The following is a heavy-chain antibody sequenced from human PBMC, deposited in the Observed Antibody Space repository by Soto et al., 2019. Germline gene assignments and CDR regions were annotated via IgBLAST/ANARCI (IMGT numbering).Heavy chain of an antibody. D-gene: IGHD3-16*01. V-gene: IGHV1-18*01. CDR1: GYTFIRYG. Sequence: QVQLVQSAAEVKKPGASVRVSCKASGYTFIRYGIAWVRQAPGQGREWMGWISPYNDYTIYAQKLQGRVTMTADTSTRTVYMELRGLKSDDTAVYSYARGGYYDNTWGKLSHYGLDVWGQGTSVTVSS. J-gene: IGHJ6*02. CDR2: ISPYNDYT. CDR3: ARGGYYDNTWGKLSHYGLDV.